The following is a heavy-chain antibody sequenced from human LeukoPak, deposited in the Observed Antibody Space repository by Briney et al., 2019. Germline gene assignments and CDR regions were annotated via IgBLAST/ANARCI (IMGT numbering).Heavy chain of an antibody. J-gene: IGHJ4*02. V-gene: IGHV4-34*01. CDR3: ARHGIRLLWFGEYKQFDY. CDR1: GGSFSGYY. D-gene: IGHD3-10*01. Sequence: SETLSLTCAVYGGSFSGYYWSWIRQPPGKGLEWIGEINHSGSTNYNPSLTIPVTISVDTSNNHFSLKLSSVTAADTAVYYRARHGIRLLWFGEYKQFDYWGQGTLVTVSS. CDR2: INHSGST.